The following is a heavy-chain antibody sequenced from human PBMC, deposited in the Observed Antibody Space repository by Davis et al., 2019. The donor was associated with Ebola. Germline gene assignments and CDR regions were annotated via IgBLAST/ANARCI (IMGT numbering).Heavy chain of an antibody. CDR1: GFTFSSYG. J-gene: IGHJ2*01. CDR3: AKSESQSGWYIRWYFDL. CDR2: IWYDGSNK. V-gene: IGHV3-33*06. Sequence: GGSLRLSCAASGFTFSSYGMHWVRQAPGKGLEWVAVIWYDGSNKYYADSVKGRFTISRDNSKNTLYLQMNSLRAEDTAVYYCAKSESQSGWYIRWYFDLWGRGTLVTVSS. D-gene: IGHD6-19*01.